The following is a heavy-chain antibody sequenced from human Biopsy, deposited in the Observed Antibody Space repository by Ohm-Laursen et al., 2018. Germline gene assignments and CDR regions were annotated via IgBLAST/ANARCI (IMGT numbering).Heavy chain of an antibody. CDR3: AKAGRGYIDY. J-gene: IGHJ4*02. V-gene: IGHV3-13*01. D-gene: IGHD5-18*01. CDR1: GFTFNRYD. Sequence: SLRLSCAASGFTFNRYDMHWVRQVSGKGLEWVSAVGNAGDTYYSASVKGRFTISRENAKNSLYLQMNSLRAGDTAVYYCAKAGRGYIDYWGQGTLVIVSS. CDR2: VGNAGDT.